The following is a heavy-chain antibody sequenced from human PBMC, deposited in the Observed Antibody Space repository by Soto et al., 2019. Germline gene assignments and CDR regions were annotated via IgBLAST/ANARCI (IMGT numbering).Heavy chain of an antibody. J-gene: IGHJ4*02. Sequence: GGSLRLSCAASGFTFSSYAMSWVRQAPGKGLEWVSAISGSGGSTYYADSVKGRFTISRDNSKNTLYLQMNSLRAEDTAVYYCAKDLTGYSFLIAWELSPLYYFDYWGQGTLVTVSS. D-gene: IGHD1-26*01. V-gene: IGHV3-23*01. CDR1: GFTFSSYA. CDR2: ISGSGGST. CDR3: AKDLTGYSFLIAWELSPLYYFDY.